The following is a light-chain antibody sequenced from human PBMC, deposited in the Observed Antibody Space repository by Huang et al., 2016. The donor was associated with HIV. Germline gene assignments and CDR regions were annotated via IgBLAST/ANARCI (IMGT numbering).Light chain of an antibody. J-gene: IGKJ2*01. CDR1: QSVGAY. Sequence: EILLTQSPTTLSLTPGETATLSCTASQSVGAYLGWYQQKPGQAPKRLIFDASNRATDVPLRFSGNGSETDFSLTITTLEPEDFAVYYCHQRRKWPQTFGQGTTLEI. CDR2: DAS. CDR3: HQRRKWPQT. V-gene: IGKV3-11*01.